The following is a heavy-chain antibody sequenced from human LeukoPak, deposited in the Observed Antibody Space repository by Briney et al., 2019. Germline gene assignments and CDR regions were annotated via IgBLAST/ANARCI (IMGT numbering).Heavy chain of an antibody. J-gene: IGHJ4*02. CDR1: GYTFTSYG. D-gene: IGHD3-3*01. Sequence: ASVKVSCKASGYTFTSYGISWVRQAPGQGLEWMGWISAYNGNTNYAQKLQGRVTMTTDTSTSTAYMELRSLRSDDTAVYYCARVLITIFGVVIPPDYGGQGPLVTVSS. CDR2: ISAYNGNT. V-gene: IGHV1-18*01. CDR3: ARVLITIFGVVIPPDY.